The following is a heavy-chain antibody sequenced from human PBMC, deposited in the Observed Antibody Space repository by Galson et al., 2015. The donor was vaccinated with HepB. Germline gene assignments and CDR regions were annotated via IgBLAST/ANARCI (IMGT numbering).Heavy chain of an antibody. CDR3: AKDVSSGWYLLWAFDI. D-gene: IGHD6-19*01. J-gene: IGHJ3*02. Sequence: SLRLSCAASGFTFSNYAMHWVRQAPGKGLEWVAVMSDDGYNKYYADSVKGRFTISRDNSDNTLYLQMNSLRAEDTAVYYCAKDVSSGWYLLWAFDIWGQGTMVTVSA. CDR1: GFTFSNYA. V-gene: IGHV3-30*18. CDR2: MSDDGYNK.